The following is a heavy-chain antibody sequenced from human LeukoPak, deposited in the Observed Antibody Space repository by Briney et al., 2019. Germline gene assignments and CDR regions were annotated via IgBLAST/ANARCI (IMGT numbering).Heavy chain of an antibody. V-gene: IGHV3-30*02. Sequence: GGSLRLSCAASGFTFSSFGMHWVRQAPGKGLEWVAFIQNDGNGENYADSVKGRFTISRDNSKNTLYLQMNSLRAEDTAVYYCARDLSLYCSGGSCYSLNYWGQGTLVTVSS. D-gene: IGHD2-15*01. J-gene: IGHJ4*02. CDR3: ARDLSLYCSGGSCYSLNY. CDR2: IQNDGNGE. CDR1: GFTFSSFG.